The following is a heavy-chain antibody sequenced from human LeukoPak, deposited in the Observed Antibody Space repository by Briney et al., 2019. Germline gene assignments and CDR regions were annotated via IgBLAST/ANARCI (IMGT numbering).Heavy chain of an antibody. CDR1: GYTFTNYG. V-gene: IGHV1-18*01. CDR2: ISAYNGNT. CDR3: ARAGKLWFGELLGYFQH. D-gene: IGHD3-10*01. J-gene: IGHJ1*01. Sequence: ASVKVSCKASGYTFTNYGISWVRQAPGQGLEWMGWISAYNGNTNYAQKLQGRVTMTTDTSTSTAYMELRSLRSDDTAVYYCARAGKLWFGELLGYFQHWGQGTLVTVSS.